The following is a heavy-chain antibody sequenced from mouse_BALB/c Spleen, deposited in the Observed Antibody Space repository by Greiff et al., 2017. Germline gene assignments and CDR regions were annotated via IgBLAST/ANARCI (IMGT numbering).Heavy chain of an antibody. J-gene: IGHJ3*02. CDR2: ISSGGGST. V-gene: IGHV5-12-1*01. CDR1: GFAFSSYD. Sequence: EVQRVESGGGLVKPGGSLKLSCAASGFAFSSYDMSWVRQTPEKRLEWVAYISSGGGSTYYPDTVKGRFTISRDNAKNTLYLQMSSLKSEDTAMYYCARQGVTTATWGQGTLVTVSA. CDR3: ARQGVTTAT. D-gene: IGHD1-2*01.